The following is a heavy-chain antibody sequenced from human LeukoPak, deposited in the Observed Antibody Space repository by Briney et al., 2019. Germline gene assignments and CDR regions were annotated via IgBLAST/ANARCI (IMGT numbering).Heavy chain of an antibody. V-gene: IGHV1-24*01. CDR3: ATRCSGGSCYPAHNWFDP. J-gene: IGHJ5*02. CDR2: FDPEDGET. CDR1: GYTLTELS. D-gene: IGHD2-15*01. Sequence: GASVKVYCKVSGYTLTELSMHWVRQAPGKGLEWMGGFDPEDGETIYAQKFQGRVTMTEDTSTDTAYMELSSLRSEDTAVYYCATRCSGGSCYPAHNWFDPWGQGTLVTVSS.